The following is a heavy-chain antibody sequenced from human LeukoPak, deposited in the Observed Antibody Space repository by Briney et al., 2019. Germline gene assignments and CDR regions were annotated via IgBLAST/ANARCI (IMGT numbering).Heavy chain of an antibody. CDR2: IIPILGIA. J-gene: IGHJ4*02. Sequence: AASVKVSCKASGGTFSSYAISWVRQAPGQGLEWMGRIIPILGIANYAQKFQGRVTITADKSTSTAYMELSSLRSEDTAVYSCARGGSGSYPFFDYWGQGTLVTVSS. CDR3: ARGGSGSYPFFDY. D-gene: IGHD3-10*01. CDR1: GGTFSSYA. V-gene: IGHV1-69*04.